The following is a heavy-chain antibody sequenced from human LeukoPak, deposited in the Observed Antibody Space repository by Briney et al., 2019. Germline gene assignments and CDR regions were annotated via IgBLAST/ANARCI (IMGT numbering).Heavy chain of an antibody. V-gene: IGHV1-69*06. Sequence: GSSVKVSCKASGGTFTTYAISWVRHAPGQGLEWMGRIIPIFGTANYAQKFQGRVTITADKSTSTAYMKLSSLRSEDTAVYYCARVGRDSNYYYCYLDVRGNGTTVTVSS. CDR3: ARVGRDSNYYYCYLDV. CDR2: IIPIFGTA. J-gene: IGHJ6*03. CDR1: GGTFTTYA. D-gene: IGHD4-11*01.